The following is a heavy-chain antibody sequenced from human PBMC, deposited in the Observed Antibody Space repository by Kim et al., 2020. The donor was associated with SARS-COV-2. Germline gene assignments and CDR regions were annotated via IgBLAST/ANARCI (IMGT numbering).Heavy chain of an antibody. CDR1: GFTFSSYD. Sequence: GGSLRLSCAASGFTFSSYDMHWVRQATGKGLEWVSAIGTAGDTYYPGSVKGRFTISRENAKNSLYLQMNSLRAGDTAVYYCARGSSYSSSSWSGYYGMDVWGQGTTVTVSS. CDR2: IGTAGDT. V-gene: IGHV3-13*01. D-gene: IGHD6-6*01. CDR3: ARGSSYSSSSWSGYYGMDV. J-gene: IGHJ6*02.